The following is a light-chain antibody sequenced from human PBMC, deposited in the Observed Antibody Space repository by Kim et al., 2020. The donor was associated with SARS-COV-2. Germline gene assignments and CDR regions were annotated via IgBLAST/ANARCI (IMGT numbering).Light chain of an antibody. CDR3: SSYTSSSTLWV. CDR2: DVS. CDR1: SSDVGGYNY. Sequence: QSALTQPASVSGSPGQSITISCTGTSSDVGGYNYVSWYQQHPGKAPKLMIYDVSKRPSGGSNRFSGSKSGNTASLTISGLQAEDEADYYCSSYTSSSTLWVFGGGTQLTVL. J-gene: IGLJ3*02. V-gene: IGLV2-14*01.